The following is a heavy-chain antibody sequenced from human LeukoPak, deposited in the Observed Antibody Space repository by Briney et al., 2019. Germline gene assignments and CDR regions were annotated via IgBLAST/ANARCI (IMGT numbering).Heavy chain of an antibody. J-gene: IGHJ4*02. CDR2: IDIDGGT. Sequence: GGSLSLSCAASGFTFSHSYMHWVRHAPGKGLVWVSFIDIDGGTGYADSVKGRFTISRENAKNTVELQMNDLRAEDTALYYCARDMNYNLDFWGQGTLVTVSS. CDR1: GFTFSHSY. D-gene: IGHD1-1*01. V-gene: IGHV3-74*01. CDR3: ARDMNYNLDF.